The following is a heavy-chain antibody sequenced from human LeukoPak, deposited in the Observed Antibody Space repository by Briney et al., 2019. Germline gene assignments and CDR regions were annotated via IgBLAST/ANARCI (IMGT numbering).Heavy chain of an antibody. V-gene: IGHV1-2*02. Sequence: ASEKVSCKASGYTFTGYYMHWVRQAPGQGLEWMGWINPNSGGTNYAQKFQGRVTMTRDTSISTAYMELSRLRSDDTAVYYCARTFFIDGYDAFDIWGQGTMVTVSS. D-gene: IGHD2/OR15-2a*01. CDR1: GYTFTGYY. CDR2: INPNSGGT. CDR3: ARTFFIDGYDAFDI. J-gene: IGHJ3*02.